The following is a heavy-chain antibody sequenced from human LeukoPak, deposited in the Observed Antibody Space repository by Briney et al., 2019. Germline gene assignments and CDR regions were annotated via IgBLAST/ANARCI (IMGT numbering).Heavy chain of an antibody. Sequence: ASVNAPCEASGYTFTDYYVHWVRLAPGQGLEWMGWINPNSGGTKYAQNFQGRVTMTRDTSISTAYMELSRLRSDDTAVYYCERERREFLHYWGQGTLVTVSS. J-gene: IGHJ4*02. D-gene: IGHD3-10*01. CDR3: ERERREFLHY. CDR2: INPNSGGT. V-gene: IGHV1-2*02. CDR1: GYTFTDYY.